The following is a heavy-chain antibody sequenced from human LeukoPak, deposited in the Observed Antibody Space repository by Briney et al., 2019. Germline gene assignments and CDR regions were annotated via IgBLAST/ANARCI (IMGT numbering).Heavy chain of an antibody. Sequence: GGSLGLSCAASGFTFSDYYMSWIRQAPGKGLEWVSYISSSGSTIYYADSVKGRFTISRDNAKNSLYLQMNSLRAEDTAVYYCARSSSSHYYYYGMDVWGQGTTVTVSS. CDR3: ARSSSSHYYYYGMDV. CDR2: ISSSGSTI. D-gene: IGHD6-13*01. CDR1: GFTFSDYY. V-gene: IGHV3-11*01. J-gene: IGHJ6*02.